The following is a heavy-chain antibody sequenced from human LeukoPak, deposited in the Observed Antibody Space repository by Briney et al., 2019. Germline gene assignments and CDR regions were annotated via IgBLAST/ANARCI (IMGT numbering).Heavy chain of an antibody. Sequence: SETLSLTCTVSGGSISSGGYYWSWIRQPPGKGLEWIGSIYYSGSTYYNPSLKSRVTISVDTSKNQFSLKLSSVTAADTAVYYCASIKVAGEDYWGQGTLVTVSS. CDR3: ASIKVAGEDY. J-gene: IGHJ4*02. CDR2: IYYSGST. V-gene: IGHV4-39*07. D-gene: IGHD1-14*01. CDR1: GGSISSGGYY.